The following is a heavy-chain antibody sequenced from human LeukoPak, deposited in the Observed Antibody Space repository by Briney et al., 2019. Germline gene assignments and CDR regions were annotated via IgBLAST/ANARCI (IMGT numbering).Heavy chain of an antibody. CDR1: GDSINSLDL. D-gene: IGHD3-22*01. Sequence: SGTLSLTCTVSGDSINSLDLWSWVRQPPGKGLEWIGEMYLSGTTHSNPSVKSRVTISIDKSKNQFFLNLSSVTAADTAVYYFAGLVGRYSSGLYYYYFDYWGQGTLVTVSS. CDR3: AGLVGRYSSGLYYYYFDY. CDR2: MYLSGTT. J-gene: IGHJ4*02. V-gene: IGHV4-4*02.